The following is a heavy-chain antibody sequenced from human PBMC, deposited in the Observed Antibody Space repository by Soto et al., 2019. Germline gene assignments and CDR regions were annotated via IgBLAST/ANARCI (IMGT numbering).Heavy chain of an antibody. D-gene: IGHD6-19*01. J-gene: IGHJ4*02. CDR1: GGSISGHY. CDR2: VFYTGST. V-gene: IGHV4-59*11. Sequence: QVQLQESGPGLVKPSGTLSLTCTVSGGSISGHYWIWIRQPPWKGLELIGYVFYTGSTNYNPSLKSRVTLSVDTSNIQFSLRLSSVTAADTAVYYCARVGSSGWSPDYWGQGTLVNVSS. CDR3: ARVGSSGWSPDY.